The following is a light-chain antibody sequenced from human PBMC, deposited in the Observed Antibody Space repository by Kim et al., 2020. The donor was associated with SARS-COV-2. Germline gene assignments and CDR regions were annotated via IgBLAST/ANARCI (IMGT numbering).Light chain of an antibody. J-gene: IGKJ4*01. CDR3: QQYDNLPRT. Sequence: DIQMTQSPSSLSASVGDRVTITCQASQDISNYLNWYQQKPGKAPKLLIYDASNLETGVPSRFSGSGSGTDFTFTISSLQPEDIATYYCQQYDNLPRTFGGGTKLEI. CDR1: QDISNY. V-gene: IGKV1-33*01. CDR2: DAS.